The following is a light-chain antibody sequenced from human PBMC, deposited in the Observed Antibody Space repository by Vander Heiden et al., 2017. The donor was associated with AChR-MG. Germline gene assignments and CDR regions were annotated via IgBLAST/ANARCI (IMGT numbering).Light chain of an antibody. Sequence: QSVLTQPPSVSGAPGQRVTISCTGSSSNIGAGYDVHWYQQLPGTAPKLLIVGNSNRPSGVPDRFSGSKSGTSASLAITGLQAEDEADYYCQSYDSSLSGSEVFGGGTKLTVL. V-gene: IGLV1-40*01. J-gene: IGLJ2*01. CDR1: SSNIGAGYD. CDR2: GNS. CDR3: QSYDSSLSGSEV.